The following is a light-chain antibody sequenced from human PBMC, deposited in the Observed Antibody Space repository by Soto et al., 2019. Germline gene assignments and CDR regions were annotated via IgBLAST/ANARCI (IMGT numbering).Light chain of an antibody. CDR1: STDVGGYTY. CDR3: SSYTITSTRV. V-gene: IGLV2-14*01. CDR2: EVA. Sequence: QSALTQPASVSGSPGQSITISCTGTSTDVGGYTYVSWYQQHPGKAPKLMIYEVAKRPSGVSNRFSGPKSGNTASLTISGLQAEDEADYYCSSYTITSTRVFGGGTKLTVL. J-gene: IGLJ2*01.